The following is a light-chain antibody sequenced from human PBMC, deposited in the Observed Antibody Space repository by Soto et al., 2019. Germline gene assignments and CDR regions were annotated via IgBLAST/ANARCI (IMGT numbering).Light chain of an antibody. CDR2: GAS. Sequence: EIVLTQSPGTLSLSPGERATLSCRASQSVSSSSYLAWYQQKPGQAPRLLIYGASSRATGIPDRFSGSGSATDFTLTISRLEPEDFAVYYCQQYGSSPLFTFGPGTKVDIK. CDR3: QQYGSSPLFT. V-gene: IGKV3-20*01. J-gene: IGKJ3*01. CDR1: QSVSSSSY.